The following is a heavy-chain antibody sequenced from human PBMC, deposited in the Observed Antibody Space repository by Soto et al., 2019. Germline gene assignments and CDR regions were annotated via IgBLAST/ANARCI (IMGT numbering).Heavy chain of an antibody. CDR3: ARHTPAISISDH. V-gene: IGHV4-34*01. CDR1: GGSFSGYY. Sequence: SETLSLTCAVYGGSFSGYYWSWIRQPPGKGLEWIGEINHSGSTNYNPSLKSRVTISVDTSKNQFSLKLSSVTAADTAVYYCARHTPAISISDHWGQGPLVTVSS. J-gene: IGHJ4*02. CDR2: INHSGST. D-gene: IGHD3-3*01.